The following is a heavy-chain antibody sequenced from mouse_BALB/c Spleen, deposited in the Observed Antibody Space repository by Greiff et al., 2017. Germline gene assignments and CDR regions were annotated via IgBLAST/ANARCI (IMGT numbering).Heavy chain of an antibody. CDR3: ARERSFAY. V-gene: IGHV5-9-4*01. J-gene: IGHJ3*01. CDR1: GFPFSSYA. Sequence: EVQGVESGGGLVKPGGSLKLSCAASGFPFSSYAMSWVRQSPEKRLEWVAEISSGGSYTYYPDTVTGRFTISRDNAKNTLYLEMSSLRSEDTAMYYCARERSFAYWGQGTLVTVSA. CDR2: ISSGGSYT.